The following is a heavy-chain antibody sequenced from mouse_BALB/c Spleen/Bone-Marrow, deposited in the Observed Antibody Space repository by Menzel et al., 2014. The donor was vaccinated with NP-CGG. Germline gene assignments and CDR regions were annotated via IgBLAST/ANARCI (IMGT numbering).Heavy chain of an antibody. CDR2: IRNKANGYTT. CDR3: ARDMGLLRFDY. D-gene: IGHD1-1*01. CDR1: GFTFTDYY. J-gene: IGHJ2*01. V-gene: IGHV7-3*02. Sequence: EVQRVESGGGLVQPGGSLRLSCATSGFTFTDYYMSWVRQPPGKALEWLGFIRNKANGYTTEYSASVKGRFTISRDNSQSILYLRMNTLRAEDSATYYCARDMGLLRFDYWGQGTTLTVSS.